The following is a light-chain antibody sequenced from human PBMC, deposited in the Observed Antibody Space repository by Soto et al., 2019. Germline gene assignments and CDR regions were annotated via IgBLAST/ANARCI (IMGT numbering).Light chain of an antibody. CDR3: SSYAGRNNLI. CDR2: EVT. V-gene: IGLV2-8*01. CDR1: SSDVGHYDY. J-gene: IGLJ2*01. Sequence: QSALTQPPSASGSPGQSVTISCAGTSSDVGHYDYVSWYQQQPGKAPKLIIYEVTKRPSGVPDRFSGSKSANTASLTVSGLQAEDEADYYCSSYAGRNNLIFGGGTQLTVL.